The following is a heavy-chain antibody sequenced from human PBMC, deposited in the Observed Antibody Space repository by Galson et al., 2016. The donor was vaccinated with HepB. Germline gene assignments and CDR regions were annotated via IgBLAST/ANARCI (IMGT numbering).Heavy chain of an antibody. V-gene: IGHV1-46*01. CDR1: GYTFTSYH. CDR3: AREGQFASNWFDP. D-gene: IGHD3-10*01. CDR2: INPSGGST. Sequence: SVKVSCKASGYTFTSYHMHWVRQAPGQGLEWMGIINPSGGSTSYAQKFQGRVTMTRDTSTSTVYMELSSLRFEDTAVYYCAREGQFASNWFDPWGQGTLVPVSS. J-gene: IGHJ5*02.